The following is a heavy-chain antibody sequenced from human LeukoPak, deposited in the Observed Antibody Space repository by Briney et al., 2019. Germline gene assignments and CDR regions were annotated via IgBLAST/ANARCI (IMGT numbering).Heavy chain of an antibody. CDR2: LYTGGDT. D-gene: IGHD3-10*01. Sequence: GGSLRLSCAVSGFTVSPHYMSWVRQAPGKGLECVSFLYTGGDTYYADSVKGRFTISRDNSKNTLYLQMNSLRAEDTAVYYCARGPGSRGIFDYWGQGTLVTVSS. CDR3: ARGPGSRGIFDY. V-gene: IGHV3-53*01. CDR1: GFTVSPHY. J-gene: IGHJ4*02.